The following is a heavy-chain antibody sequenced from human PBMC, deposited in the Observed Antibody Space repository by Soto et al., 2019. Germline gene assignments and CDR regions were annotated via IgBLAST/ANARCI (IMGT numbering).Heavy chain of an antibody. CDR2: IWYDGSNK. V-gene: IGHV3-33*01. CDR3: ARGLSIAAAGTVAVAGTFYYGMDV. D-gene: IGHD6-13*01. CDR1: GFTFSSYG. Sequence: PGGSLRLSCAASGFTFSSYGMHWVRQAPGKGLEWVAVIWYDGSNKYYADSVKGRFTISRDNSKNTLYLQMNSLRAEDTAVYYWARGLSIAAAGTVAVAGTFYYGMDVWGQGTTVTVSS. J-gene: IGHJ6*02.